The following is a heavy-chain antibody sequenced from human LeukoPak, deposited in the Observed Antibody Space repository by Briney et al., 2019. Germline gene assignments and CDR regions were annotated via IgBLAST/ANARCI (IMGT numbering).Heavy chain of an antibody. CDR3: ARRSGYSYFDF. CDR1: GASISSYY. J-gene: IGHJ4*01. D-gene: IGHD4-11*01. Sequence: SETLSLTCTVSGASISSYYWNWIRQPPGKGLEWIGNIYHSGTTNYNPSLKRRVTMSVDASKNQFSLELSSVTAADTAVYYCARRSGYSYFDFWGQEPWSPSPQ. V-gene: IGHV4-59*01. CDR2: IYHSGTT.